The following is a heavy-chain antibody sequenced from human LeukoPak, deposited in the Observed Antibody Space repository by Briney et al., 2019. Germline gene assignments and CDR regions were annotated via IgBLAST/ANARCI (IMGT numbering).Heavy chain of an antibody. D-gene: IGHD1-20*01. Sequence: PGGSVPLFCSVSGFPFSDYYMSWIRQAPGRGLEWVSYISSSGNIIYYAASVKGRFTISRDNAKNSLYLQMNSLRAEDTAVYYCARRRYNWNAIDYWGQGTLVTVSS. CDR3: ARRRYNWNAIDY. CDR2: ISSSGNII. CDR1: GFPFSDYY. J-gene: IGHJ4*02. V-gene: IGHV3-11*01.